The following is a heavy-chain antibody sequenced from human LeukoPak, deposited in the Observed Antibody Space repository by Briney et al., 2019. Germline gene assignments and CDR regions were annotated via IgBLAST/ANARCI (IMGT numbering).Heavy chain of an antibody. Sequence: PSETLSLTCAVYGGSFSGYYWSWIRQPPGKGLEWIGEINHSGSTNYNPSLKSRVTISVDTSKNQFSLKLSSVTAADTAVYYCARRFTMVRGVLPYYYYMDVWGKGTTVTISS. CDR2: INHSGST. J-gene: IGHJ6*03. V-gene: IGHV4-34*01. CDR3: ARRFTMVRGVLPYYYYMDV. CDR1: GGSFSGYY. D-gene: IGHD3-10*01.